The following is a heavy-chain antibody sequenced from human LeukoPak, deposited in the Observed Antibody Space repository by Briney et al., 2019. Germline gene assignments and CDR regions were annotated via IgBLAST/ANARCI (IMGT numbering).Heavy chain of an antibody. CDR2: IIPIFGTA. CDR1: GYTLTELS. V-gene: IGHV1-69*13. CDR3: ARGSSGSYDY. Sequence: GASVKVSCKVSGYTLTELSMHWVRQAPGQGLEWMGGIIPIFGTANYAQKFQGRVTITADESTSTAYMELSSLRSEDTAVYYCARGSSGSYDYWGQGTLVTVSS. J-gene: IGHJ4*02. D-gene: IGHD3-22*01.